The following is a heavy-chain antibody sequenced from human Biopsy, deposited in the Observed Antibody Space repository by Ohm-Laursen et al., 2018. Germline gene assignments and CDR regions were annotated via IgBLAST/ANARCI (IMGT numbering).Heavy chain of an antibody. V-gene: IGHV3-33*03. CDR2: IWYDGSNK. D-gene: IGHD3-16*01. Sequence: SLRLSCSASGFTFSSYGMHWVRQAPGKGLEWVAVIWYDGSNKYYADSVKGRFTISRDSAKNSLYLQMNSLRAEDTALYYCAKDSGGSPLGELFHWGQGNLVTVSS. CDR1: GFTFSSYG. J-gene: IGHJ4*02. CDR3: AKDSGGSPLGELFH.